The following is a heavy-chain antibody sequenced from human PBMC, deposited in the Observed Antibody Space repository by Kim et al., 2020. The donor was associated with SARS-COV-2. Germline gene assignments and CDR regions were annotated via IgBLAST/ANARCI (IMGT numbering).Heavy chain of an antibody. J-gene: IGHJ4*02. D-gene: IGHD2-15*01. CDR1: GYSFTSYC. V-gene: IGHV5-10-1*01. Sequence: GESLKISCKGSGYSFTSYCISWVRQMPGKGLEWMGRIDPSDSYTNYSPSFQGHVTISADKPISTAYLQWSSLKASDTAMYYFARLFAKYCSGGSYSKPLDYWGQGTLVTVSS. CDR3: ARLFAKYCSGGSYSKPLDY. CDR2: IDPSDSYT.